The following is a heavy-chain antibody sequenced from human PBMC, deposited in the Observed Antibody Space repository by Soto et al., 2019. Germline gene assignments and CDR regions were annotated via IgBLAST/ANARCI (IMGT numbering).Heavy chain of an antibody. V-gene: IGHV1-18*01. CDR1: GYTFTSYG. D-gene: IGHD3-22*01. CDR3: ASYYYDSSGYYYAKYFQH. J-gene: IGHJ1*01. CDR2: ISAYNGNT. Sequence: QVQLVQSGAEVKKPGASVKVSCKASGYTFTSYGISWVRQAPGQGLEWMGWISAYNGNTNYAQKLQGRVTMTTDTSTSTACMELRSLGSDDTAVYYCASYYYDSSGYYYAKYFQHWGQGTLVAVSS.